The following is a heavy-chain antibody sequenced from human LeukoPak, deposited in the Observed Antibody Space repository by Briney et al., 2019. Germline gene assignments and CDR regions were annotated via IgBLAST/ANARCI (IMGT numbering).Heavy chain of an antibody. CDR2: IYYSGST. V-gene: IGHV4-59*01. Sequence: SETLSLTCTVSGGSISSYYWSWIRQPPGKGLEWIGYIYYSGSTNYHPSLKSRVTISVDTSKNQFSLKLSSVTAADTAVYYCARGGYNGFDYWGQGTLVTVSS. CDR3: ARGGYNGFDY. CDR1: GGSISSYY. J-gene: IGHJ4*02. D-gene: IGHD5-24*01.